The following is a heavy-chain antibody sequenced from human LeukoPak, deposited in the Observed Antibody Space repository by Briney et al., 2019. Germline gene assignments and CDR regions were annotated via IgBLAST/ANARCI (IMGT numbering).Heavy chain of an antibody. CDR2: ISYDGSNE. J-gene: IGHJ4*02. Sequence: RSGGSLRLSCAASGFTFSSYVMHWVRQAPGKGLEWVAIISYDGSNEYYADSVKGRFTVSRDNSKNTLYLQMNSLRAEDTAVYFCAKDMVRGYYFDCWGQGTLITVSS. CDR3: AKDMVRGYYFDC. V-gene: IGHV3-30*04. D-gene: IGHD3-10*01. CDR1: GFTFSSYV.